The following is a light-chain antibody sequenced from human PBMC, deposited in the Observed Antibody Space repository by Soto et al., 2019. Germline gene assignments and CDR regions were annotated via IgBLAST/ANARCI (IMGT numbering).Light chain of an antibody. CDR1: SSDVGTYNF. CDR3: SSYTDSSTGV. V-gene: IGLV2-14*01. J-gene: IGLJ2*01. CDR2: EVS. Sequence: QSALTQPASVSGSPGQSITISCTGTSSDVGTYNFVAWYQQHPGNAPKLIIFEVSNRPSGVSNRFSGSKSGNTASLTISGLQAEDEADYYCSSYTDSSTGVFGVGTKLTVL.